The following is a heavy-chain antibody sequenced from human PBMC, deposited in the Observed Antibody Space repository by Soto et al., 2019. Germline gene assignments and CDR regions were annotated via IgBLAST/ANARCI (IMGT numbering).Heavy chain of an antibody. D-gene: IGHD2-8*01. CDR2: IVVGSGNT. CDR1: GFNFTDSA. J-gene: IGHJ4*02. Sequence: SVKVSCTAYGFNFTDSAVPCVLQGRGQRLEWIGWIVVGSGNTNYGQKFQDRVTPTRDMSTATTYMELSRLTSEDTAIYYCAADATAWQQMVPSDYWGQGTVVAVSS. CDR3: AADATAWQQMVPSDY. V-gene: IGHV1-58*01.